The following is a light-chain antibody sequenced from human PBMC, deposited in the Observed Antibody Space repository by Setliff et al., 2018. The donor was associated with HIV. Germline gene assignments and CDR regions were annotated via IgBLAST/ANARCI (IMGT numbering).Light chain of an antibody. CDR2: GDN. V-gene: IGLV1-44*01. CDR1: TSNIGSNT. CDR3: AAWDDSLNGLYV. Sequence: QSVLTQPPSASGTPGQRVTISCSGSTSNIGSNTVSRYQQVPRTAPKLLIYGDNQRPSGVPDRFSGYKSATSASLTISGLQSDDEADYYCAAWDDSLNGLYVFGPGTKVTVL. J-gene: IGLJ1*01.